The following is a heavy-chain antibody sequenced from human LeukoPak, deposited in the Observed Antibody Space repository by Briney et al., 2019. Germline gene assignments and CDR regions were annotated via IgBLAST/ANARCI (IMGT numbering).Heavy chain of an antibody. CDR1: GFTFSDYS. V-gene: IGHV3-21*01. Sequence: PGGSLRLSCAASGFTFSDYSMNWVRQTPRKGLEWVSCISGSGSYIYYADSVKGRFTISRDNAKTSLNLQVNSLRAEDTAVYYCVRERYHGSGAPKFDYWGQGTLVTVSS. J-gene: IGHJ4*02. CDR3: VRERYHGSGAPKFDY. D-gene: IGHD3-10*01. CDR2: ISGSGSYI.